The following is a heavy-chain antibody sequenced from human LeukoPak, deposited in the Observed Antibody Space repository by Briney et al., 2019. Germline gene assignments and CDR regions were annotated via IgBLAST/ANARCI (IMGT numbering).Heavy chain of an antibody. CDR3: ARERCGGDCYTAWRYYFDY. V-gene: IGHV4-30-4*01. CDR1: GGSISSGDYY. Sequence: SQTLSLTCTVSGGSISSGDYYWSWIRQPPGKGLEWIGYIYYSGSTYYNPSLKSLVTISVDTSKNQCSLKLSSVTAADTAVYYCARERCGGDCYTAWRYYFDYWGQGTLVTVSS. J-gene: IGHJ4*02. CDR2: IYYSGST. D-gene: IGHD2-21*02.